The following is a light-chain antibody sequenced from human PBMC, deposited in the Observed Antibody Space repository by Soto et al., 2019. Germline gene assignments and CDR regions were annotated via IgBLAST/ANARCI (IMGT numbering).Light chain of an antibody. V-gene: IGLV1-51*01. CDR1: SSNIANNY. Sequence: QSVLTQPPSVSAAPGQKVTISCSGSSSNIANNYVSWYQQLPGTAPKLLIYDNNKRPSGIPDRFSGSKSGTSATLGITGLQTGDEADYYCGTWDSSLSDVVFGGGTKLTVL. J-gene: IGLJ2*01. CDR3: GTWDSSLSDVV. CDR2: DNN.